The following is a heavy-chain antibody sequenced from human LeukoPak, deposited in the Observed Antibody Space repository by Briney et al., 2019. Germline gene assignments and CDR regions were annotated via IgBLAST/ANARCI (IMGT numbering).Heavy chain of an antibody. CDR1: GYTFTSYD. CDR2: MNPNSGNT. D-gene: IGHD1-7*01. V-gene: IGHV1-8*01. J-gene: IGHJ6*03. CDR3: ARGKLELQSYYYYYMDV. Sequence: ASVKVSCKASGYTFTSYDINWVRQATGQGLEWMGWMNPNSGNTGYAQKFQGRVTMTRNTSISTAYTELSSLRSEDTAVYYCARGKLELQSYYYYYMDVWGKGTTVTVSS.